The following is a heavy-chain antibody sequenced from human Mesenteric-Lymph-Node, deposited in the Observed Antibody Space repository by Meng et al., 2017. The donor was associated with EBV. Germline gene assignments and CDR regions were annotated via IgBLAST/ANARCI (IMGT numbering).Heavy chain of an antibody. J-gene: IGHJ4*02. D-gene: IGHD3-16*02. V-gene: IGHV4-4*02. CDR1: GGSFNYSNG. Sequence: QEELQASGPGLVKPSVTLSLTFAVSGGSFNYSNGWSWVRQPPGQGLEWIGEIFDSETTNYNPSLKSRVTISMDKSKNQFSLKLRSVTAADTAVYYCARSGTLGGVIAPYYFDYWGQGTLVTVSS. CDR2: IFDSETT. CDR3: ARSGTLGGVIAPYYFDY.